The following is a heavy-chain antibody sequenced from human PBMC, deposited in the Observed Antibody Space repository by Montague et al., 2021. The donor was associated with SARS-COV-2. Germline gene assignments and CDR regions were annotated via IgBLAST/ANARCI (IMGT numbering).Heavy chain of an antibody. CDR1: GFAFSLYS. Sequence: SLRLSCAASGFAFSLYSMHWVRQAPGKGLEWVAVTRHDESQKFYADSVKGRVTISKDNSKNILYLQMNSLRREDTAVYHCARIGLGWSYGNGMDVWGQGTAVTVS. CDR2: TRHDESQK. CDR3: ARIGLGWSYGNGMDV. V-gene: IGHV3-30*04. J-gene: IGHJ6*02. D-gene: IGHD6-19*01.